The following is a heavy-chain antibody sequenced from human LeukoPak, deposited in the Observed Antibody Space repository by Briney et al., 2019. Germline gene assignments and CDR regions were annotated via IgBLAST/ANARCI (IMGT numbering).Heavy chain of an antibody. CDR3: VRGDNRYYLRGGWYRYFMDV. V-gene: IGHV3-21*01. CDR1: GFTFSVYS. J-gene: IGHJ6*04. CDR2: ISRSSRHV. Sequence: GGSLRLSCAASGFTFSVYSMNWVRQAPGKGLEWVSSISRSSRHVYYAGSVKGRFTISRDNAKNSLYLQMNSLRAEDMAVYFCVRGDNRYYLRGGWYRYFMDVWGKGTTVTVSS. D-gene: IGHD3-10*02.